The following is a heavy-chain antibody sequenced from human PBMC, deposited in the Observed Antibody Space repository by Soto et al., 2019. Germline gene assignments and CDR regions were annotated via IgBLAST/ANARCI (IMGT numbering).Heavy chain of an antibody. J-gene: IGHJ4*02. CDR3: ARRFFDY. Sequence: QVQLQESGPGLVKPSGTLSLTCAVSGVSISSSHWWSWVRQSPGQGLEWIGEIYDSGSTNYNPSPRXRXXISVDNSKNQFSLTLTSVTAADTAVYYCARRFFDYWGQGALVTVSS. CDR1: GVSISSSHW. CDR2: IYDSGST. V-gene: IGHV4-4*02.